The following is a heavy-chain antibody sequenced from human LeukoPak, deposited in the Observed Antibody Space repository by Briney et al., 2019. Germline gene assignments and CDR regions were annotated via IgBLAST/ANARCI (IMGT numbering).Heavy chain of an antibody. CDR3: ARDVTDYDFWSGYSSFDY. V-gene: IGHV1-69*01. J-gene: IGHJ4*02. CDR2: IIPIFGTA. CDR1: GGTFSSYA. Sequence: GSSVKVSCKASGGTFSSYAISWVRQAPGQGLEWMGGIIPIFGTANYAQKFQGRVTITADESTSTAYMELSSLRSEDTAVYYCARDVTDYDFWSGYSSFDYWGQGTLVTVSS. D-gene: IGHD3-3*01.